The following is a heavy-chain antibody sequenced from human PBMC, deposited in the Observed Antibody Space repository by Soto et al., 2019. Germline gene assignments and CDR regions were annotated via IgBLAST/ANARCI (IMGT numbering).Heavy chain of an antibody. Sequence: GGSLRLSCAASGFSFSEYVMHWVRQVPGKGLVWVSRISHDGSSTTYADSVKGRFTISRDNARNTLSLQMNGLRAEDTAVYYCARLSGDHVAFFSYGMDAWGQGTTVTVSS. J-gene: IGHJ6*02. CDR1: GFSFSEYV. V-gene: IGHV3-74*01. D-gene: IGHD2-21*01. CDR3: ARLSGDHVAFFSYGMDA. CDR2: ISHDGSST.